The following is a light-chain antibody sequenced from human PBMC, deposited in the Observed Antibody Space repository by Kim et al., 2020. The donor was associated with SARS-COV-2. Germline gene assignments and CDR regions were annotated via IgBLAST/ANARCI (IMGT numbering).Light chain of an antibody. Sequence: SYELTQPPSVSVSPGQTASITCSGDTLGTKYACWYQQKPGESPVLIIYQDKKRPSGIPERFSGSSSGNTATLTISGTQAMDEADYYCQAWDSSTAGVFGGGTQLTVL. CDR2: QDK. CDR1: TLGTKY. J-gene: IGLJ2*01. CDR3: QAWDSSTAGV. V-gene: IGLV3-1*01.